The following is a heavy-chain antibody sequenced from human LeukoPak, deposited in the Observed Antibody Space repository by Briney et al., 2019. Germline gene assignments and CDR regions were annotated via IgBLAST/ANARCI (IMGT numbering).Heavy chain of an antibody. D-gene: IGHD3-22*01. J-gene: IGHJ6*02. V-gene: IGHV4-59*01. CDR3: ARGGPYYYDSSGYYYEDYYYGMDV. CDR1: GGSISSYY. CDR2: IYYSGST. Sequence: SETLSLTCTVSGGSISSYYWSWIRQPPGKGLEWIGYIYYSGSTNYNPSLKSRVTISIDTSKNQFSLKLSSVSAADTAVYYCARGGPYYYDSSGYYYEDYYYGMDVWGQGTTVTVSS.